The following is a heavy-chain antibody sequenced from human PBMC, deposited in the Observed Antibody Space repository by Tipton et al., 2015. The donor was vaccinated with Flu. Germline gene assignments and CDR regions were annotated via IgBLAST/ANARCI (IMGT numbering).Heavy chain of an antibody. CDR2: IIPIFGTA. V-gene: IGHV1-69*01. CDR3: ASSVDTAMVTKAFDY. J-gene: IGHJ4*02. Sequence: QLVQSGAEVKKPGSSVKVSCKDSGGTFSSYAISWVRQAPGQGLEWMGGIIPIFGTANYAQKFQGRVTITADESTSTAYMELSSLRSEDTAVYDCASSVDTAMVTKAFDYWGQGTLVTVSS. CDR1: GGTFSSYA. D-gene: IGHD5-18*01.